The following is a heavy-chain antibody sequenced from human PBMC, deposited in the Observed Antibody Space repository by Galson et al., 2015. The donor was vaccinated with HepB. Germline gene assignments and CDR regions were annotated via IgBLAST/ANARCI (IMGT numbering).Heavy chain of an antibody. D-gene: IGHD2-15*01. CDR3: ARIGYCSGGSCYYFDY. V-gene: IGHV3-53*01. Sequence: SLRLSCAASGFTVSSNYMSWVRQAPGKGLEWVSVIYSGGSTYYADSVKGRFTISRDNSKNTLYFQMNSLRAEDTAVYYCARIGYCSGGSCYYFDYWGQGTLVTVSS. J-gene: IGHJ4*02. CDR2: IYSGGST. CDR1: GFTVSSNY.